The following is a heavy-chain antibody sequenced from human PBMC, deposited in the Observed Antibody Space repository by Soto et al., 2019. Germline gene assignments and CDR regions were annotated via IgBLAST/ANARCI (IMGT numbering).Heavy chain of an antibody. D-gene: IGHD1-1*01. CDR3: ARWNGGFDP. Sequence: EEQLVESGGGLVQPGGSLRLSFAASGFTFSDYYMSWVRQAPGKGLEWVANINQDGSAKSYVFSVRGRFTISRDNGKNSLSLQMQSLSADDAADYFCARWNGGFDPWGQGTLVTVSS. J-gene: IGHJ5*02. V-gene: IGHV3-7*05. CDR1: GFTFSDYY. CDR2: INQDGSAK.